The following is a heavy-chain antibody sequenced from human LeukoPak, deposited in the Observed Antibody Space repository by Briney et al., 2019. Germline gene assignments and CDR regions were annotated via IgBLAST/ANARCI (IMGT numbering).Heavy chain of an antibody. CDR2: ISYDGSNK. J-gene: IGHJ6*02. CDR3: ARDNLIVVVPAASYYYYGMDV. V-gene: IGHV3-30-3*01. CDR1: GFTFSSYA. Sequence: QPGGSLRLSCAASGFTFSSYAMSWVRQAPGKGLEWVAVISYDGSNKYYADSVKGRFTISRDNSKNTLYLQMNSLRAEDTAVYYCARDNLIVVVPAASYYYYGMDVWGQGTTVTVSS. D-gene: IGHD2-2*01.